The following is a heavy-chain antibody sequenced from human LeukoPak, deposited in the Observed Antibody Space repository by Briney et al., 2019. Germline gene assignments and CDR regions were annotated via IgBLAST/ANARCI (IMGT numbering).Heavy chain of an antibody. V-gene: IGHV3-33*01. Sequence: GRSLRLSCAASGFTFSSYGMHWVRQAPGKGLEWVAVICYAGSNKYYADSVKGRFTISRDNSKNTLYLQMNSLRAEDTAVYYCARAASKGTDYWGQGTLVTVSS. D-gene: IGHD1-1*01. J-gene: IGHJ4*02. CDR1: GFTFSSYG. CDR3: ARAASKGTDY. CDR2: ICYAGSNK.